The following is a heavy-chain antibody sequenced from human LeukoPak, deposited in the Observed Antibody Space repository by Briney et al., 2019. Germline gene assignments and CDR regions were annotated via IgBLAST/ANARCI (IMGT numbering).Heavy chain of an antibody. Sequence: SETLSLTCTVSGGSISSYYWSWIRQPPGKGLEWIGYIYYSGSTNYNPSLKSRVTISVDTSKNQFSLKLSSVTAADTAVYYCARDPPYGSGTIGAFDIWGQGTMVTVSS. CDR3: ARDPPYGSGTIGAFDI. J-gene: IGHJ3*02. CDR1: GGSISSYY. V-gene: IGHV4-59*01. D-gene: IGHD3-10*01. CDR2: IYYSGST.